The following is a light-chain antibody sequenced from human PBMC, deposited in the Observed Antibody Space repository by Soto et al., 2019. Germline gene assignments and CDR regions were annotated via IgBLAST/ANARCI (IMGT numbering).Light chain of an antibody. V-gene: IGKV2-30*01. CDR3: THGTRRPMT. Sequence: DVVLTQSPLSLPVNFGQPASISCRSSKSLVYSDGNTHLSWFHQRPGQSPRRLIYRVSSRDSGVPARFSGSGSGTDFTLEISRVAAEDVGVYFCTHGTRRPMTFGQGTKVEVK. CDR2: RVS. J-gene: IGKJ1*01. CDR1: KSLVYSDGNTH.